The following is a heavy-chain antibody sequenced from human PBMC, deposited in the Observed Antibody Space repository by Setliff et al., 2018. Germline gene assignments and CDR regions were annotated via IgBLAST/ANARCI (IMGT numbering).Heavy chain of an antibody. J-gene: IGHJ3*02. CDR2: IYHSGST. V-gene: IGHV4-38-2*01. CDR3: ARGRMRGSCSGPSCTYDPFDI. CDR1: GYSISSGYY. Sequence: PETLSLTCAVSGYSISSGYYWGWIRQPPGKGLEWIGSIYHSGSTYYNPSLKSRVTISVDTSKNQFSLKLSSVTAADTAVYYCARGRMRGSCSGPSCTYDPFDIWGQGTTVTVSS. D-gene: IGHD2-2*01.